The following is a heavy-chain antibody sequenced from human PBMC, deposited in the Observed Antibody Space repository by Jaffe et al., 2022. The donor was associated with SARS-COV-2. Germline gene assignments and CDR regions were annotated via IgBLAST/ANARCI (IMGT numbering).Heavy chain of an antibody. CDR1: GGSIFSTDFH. V-gene: IGHV4-39*01. D-gene: IGHD3-10*02. J-gene: IGHJ4*02. CDR3: ARFRVTSVVRGGINV. CDR2: IYYNGNT. Sequence: QLQLQESGPGLVKPSETLSLTCTVSGGSIFSTDFHWGWVRQAPGKGLECIARIYYNGNTYYNPSLKSRVTISVDTSKNQFSLKLSSVTAADTAVYYCARFRVTSVVRGGINVWGQGTLVTVSS.